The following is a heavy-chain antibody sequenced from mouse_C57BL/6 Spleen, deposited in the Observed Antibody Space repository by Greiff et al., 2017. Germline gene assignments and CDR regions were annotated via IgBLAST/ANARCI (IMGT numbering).Heavy chain of an antibody. V-gene: IGHV1-18*01. CDR1: GYTFTDYN. D-gene: IGHD2-4*01. CDR3: ARFDDYEDYAMDY. Sequence: EVQLQQSGPELVKPGASVKIPCKASGYTFTDYNMDWVKQSHGKSLEWIGHINPNNGGTIYNQKFKGKATLTVDKSSSTAYLELRSLTSEDTAVYDCARFDDYEDYAMDYGGQGTSVTVSS. J-gene: IGHJ4*01. CDR2: INPNNGGT.